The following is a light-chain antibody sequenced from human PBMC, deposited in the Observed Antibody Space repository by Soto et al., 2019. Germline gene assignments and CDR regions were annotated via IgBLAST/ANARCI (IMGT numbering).Light chain of an antibody. Sequence: EIVLTQSPATLSLSPGERATLSCRASQSVRSYLAWYQQKPGQAPRLLIYEASNRATRIPARFSGSGSGTDFTLTISSLEPDDFAVYSCQQRSDWPLTFGGGTKVEIK. CDR2: EAS. J-gene: IGKJ4*01. V-gene: IGKV3-11*01. CDR1: QSVRSY. CDR3: QQRSDWPLT.